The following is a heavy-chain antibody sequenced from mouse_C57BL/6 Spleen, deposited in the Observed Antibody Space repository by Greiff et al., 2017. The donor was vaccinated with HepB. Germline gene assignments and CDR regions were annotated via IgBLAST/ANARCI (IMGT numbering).Heavy chain of an antibody. V-gene: IGHV1-81*01. CDR2: IYPRSGNT. D-gene: IGHD1-1*01. CDR1: GYTFTSYG. Sequence: VQLQQSGAELARPGASVKLSCKASGYTFTSYGISWVKQRTGQGLEWIGEIYPRSGNTYYNEKFKGKATLTADKSSSTAYMELRSLTSEDSAVYFCAREDYGSSYGYFDVWGTGTTVTVSS. J-gene: IGHJ1*03. CDR3: AREDYGSSYGYFDV.